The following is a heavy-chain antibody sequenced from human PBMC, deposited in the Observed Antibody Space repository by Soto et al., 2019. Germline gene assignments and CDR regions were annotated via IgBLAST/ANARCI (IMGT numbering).Heavy chain of an antibody. CDR2: ILNDGSNR. CDR3: ARDDEYSGNGMDV. Sequence: QVQLVESGGGVVQPGRSLRLSCAASEFTFSNYGMHWVRQAPGKGLEWVAVILNDGSNRYHAVSVKDRFTISRDSSKNTLYLQMNSLRAEDTAVYYCARDDEYSGNGMDVWGQGTTVTVS. D-gene: IGHD3-10*01. V-gene: IGHV3-33*01. J-gene: IGHJ6*02. CDR1: EFTFSNYG.